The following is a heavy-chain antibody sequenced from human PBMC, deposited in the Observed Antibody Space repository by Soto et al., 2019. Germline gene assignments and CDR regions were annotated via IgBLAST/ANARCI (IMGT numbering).Heavy chain of an antibody. V-gene: IGHV3-30*03. CDR2: TLYDGGKN. J-gene: IGHJ4*02. CDR3: ARVESSGAANHFIDY. CDR1: GFTFQNYS. Sequence: QVQLVESGGGVVQPGRALRLSCAASGFTFQNYSMHWVRQAPGKGLEWVAVTLYDGGKNFYADSVKGRFTLSRDNSNNTLYLQMNSLRTVDTAIYYCARVESSGAANHFIDYWGQRTLVTVCS. D-gene: IGHD6-13*01.